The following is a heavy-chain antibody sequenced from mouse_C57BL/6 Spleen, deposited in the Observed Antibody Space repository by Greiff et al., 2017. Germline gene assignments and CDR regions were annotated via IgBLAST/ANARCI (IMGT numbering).Heavy chain of an antibody. CDR2: IDPETGGT. CDR3: THDGSSHYWYFDV. CDR1: GYTFTDYE. D-gene: IGHD1-1*01. V-gene: IGHV1-15*01. J-gene: IGHJ1*03. Sequence: QVQLQQSGAELVRPGASVTLSCKASGYTFTDYEMHWVKQTPVHGLEWIGAIDPETGGTAYNQKFKGKARLTADKSSSTAYMELRSLTSEDSAVYYCTHDGSSHYWYFDVWGTGTTVTVSS.